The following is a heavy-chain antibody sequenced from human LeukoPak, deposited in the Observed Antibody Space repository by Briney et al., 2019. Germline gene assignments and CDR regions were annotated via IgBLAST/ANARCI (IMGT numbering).Heavy chain of an antibody. CDR3: ARDVHGDYGSGWFDP. Sequence: SVKVSCKTSGGTFNNSAISWVRQAPGQGLGWLGGIMPLFGTAGYAQKFQGRVTITKDESTRTVYLELTSLTSDDTAVYYCARDVHGDYGSGWFDPWGQGTLVSVSS. CDR2: IMPLFGTA. CDR1: GGTFNNSA. J-gene: IGHJ5*02. D-gene: IGHD4-17*01. V-gene: IGHV1-69*05.